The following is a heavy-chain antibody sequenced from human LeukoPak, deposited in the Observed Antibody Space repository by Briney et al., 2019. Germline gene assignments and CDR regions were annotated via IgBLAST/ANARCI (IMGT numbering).Heavy chain of an antibody. CDR1: GFAFSSCG. CDR3: LKSVSTGLGVIDF. D-gene: IGHD3-9*01. Sequence: GRSLRLSCAASGFAFSSCGMHWVRQAPGKGLEWVAFISFDGSNKYSADSVKGRFTISRDNFKNTLFLQMNTLRAEDTAIYYCLKSVSTGLGVIDFWGQGTLVTVSS. V-gene: IGHV3-30*18. J-gene: IGHJ4*02. CDR2: ISFDGSNK.